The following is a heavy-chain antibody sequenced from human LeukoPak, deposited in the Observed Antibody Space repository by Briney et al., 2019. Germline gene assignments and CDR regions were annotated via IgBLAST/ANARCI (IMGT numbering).Heavy chain of an antibody. J-gene: IGHJ4*02. D-gene: IGHD1-26*01. CDR1: GASISTYY. CDR3: ARSGDSHVYYFDY. Sequence: PSETLSLTCSVSGASISTYYWNWIRQPPGKGLEWIGYKTYSGITNYNPSLKSRITISIDTTKNQFSLKLSSVTAADTAVYYCARSGDSHVYYFDYWGQGTPVTVSS. CDR2: KTYSGIT. V-gene: IGHV4-59*08.